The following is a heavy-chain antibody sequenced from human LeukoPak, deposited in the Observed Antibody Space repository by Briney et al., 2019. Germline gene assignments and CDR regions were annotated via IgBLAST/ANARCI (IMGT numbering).Heavy chain of an antibody. CDR3: ARHTLSYYYGSGSSDALFDP. Sequence: PSETLSLTCTVSGGSISSSSYYWGWIRQPPGKGLEWIGSIYYSGSTYYNPSLKSRVTISVDTSKNQFSLKLSSVTAADTAVYYCARHTLSYYYGSGSSDALFDPWGQGTLVTVSS. CDR1: GGSISSSSYY. CDR2: IYYSGST. D-gene: IGHD3-10*01. J-gene: IGHJ5*02. V-gene: IGHV4-39*01.